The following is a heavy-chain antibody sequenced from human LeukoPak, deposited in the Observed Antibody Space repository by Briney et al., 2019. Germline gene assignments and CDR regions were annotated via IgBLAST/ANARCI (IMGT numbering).Heavy chain of an antibody. Sequence: ASVRVSCKASGYTFTDYYMHWVRQAPGHGLEWVGWINPNSGGTKYAQKFQGRVTMTRDTSISTVYMELSRLKSDDTAVYYCARGGPYYDFWSGYYTWDYWGQGTLVTVSS. D-gene: IGHD3-3*01. J-gene: IGHJ4*02. V-gene: IGHV1-2*02. CDR3: ARGGPYYDFWSGYYTWDY. CDR1: GYTFTDYY. CDR2: INPNSGGT.